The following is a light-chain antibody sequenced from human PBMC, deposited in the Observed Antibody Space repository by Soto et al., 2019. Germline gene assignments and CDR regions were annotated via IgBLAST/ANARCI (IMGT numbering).Light chain of an antibody. V-gene: IGLV2-14*01. CDR1: SSDVGGYNY. J-gene: IGLJ1*01. CDR3: SSYTSSSTLV. Sequence: QSALTQPVSVSGSPGQSITISCTGTSSDVGGYNYVSRYQQHPCKAPKLMIYEVSNRPSGVSNRFSGSKSGNTASLTISGLQAEDEADYYCSSYTSSSTLVFGTGTKLTV. CDR2: EVS.